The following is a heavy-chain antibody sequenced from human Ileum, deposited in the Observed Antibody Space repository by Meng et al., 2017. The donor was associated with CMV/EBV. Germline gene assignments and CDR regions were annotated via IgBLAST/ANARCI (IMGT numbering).Heavy chain of an antibody. CDR3: ARVPTYYDFWSGYYPGYYFDY. J-gene: IGHJ4*02. CDR2: INSDGSST. V-gene: IGHV3-74*01. Sequence: SYWMHWVRQAPGKGLVCVSRINSDGSSTSYADSVEGRFTISRDNAKNTLYLQMNSLRAEDTAVYYCARVPTYYDFWSGYYPGYYFDYWGQGTLVTVSS. D-gene: IGHD3-3*01. CDR1: SYW.